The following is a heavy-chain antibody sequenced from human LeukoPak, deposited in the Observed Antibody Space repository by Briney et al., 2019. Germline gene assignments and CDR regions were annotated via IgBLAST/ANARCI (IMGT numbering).Heavy chain of an antibody. CDR3: ARAHYYYDSSGYSEFDAFDT. D-gene: IGHD3-22*01. Sequence: ASVKVSCKASGYTFTGYYMHWVRQAPGQGLEWMGWINSNSGGTNYAQKFQGRVTMTRDTSISTAYMELSRLRSDDTAVYYCARAHYYYDSSGYSEFDAFDTWGQGTMVTVSS. V-gene: IGHV1-2*02. J-gene: IGHJ3*02. CDR1: GYTFTGYY. CDR2: INSNSGGT.